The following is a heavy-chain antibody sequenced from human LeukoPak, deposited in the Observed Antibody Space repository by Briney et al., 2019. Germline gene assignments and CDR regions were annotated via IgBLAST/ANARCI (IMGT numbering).Heavy chain of an antibody. D-gene: IGHD2-2*01. CDR2: INPNSGGT. Sequence: ASVKVSCKASGYTFTSYGISWVRQAPGQGLEGMGWINPNSGGTNYAQKFQGRVTMTRDTSISTAYMELSRLRSDDTAVYYCASIDCSSTSCSQSVYMDVWGKGTTVTVSS. CDR1: GYTFTSYG. V-gene: IGHV1-2*02. J-gene: IGHJ6*03. CDR3: ASIDCSSTSCSQSVYMDV.